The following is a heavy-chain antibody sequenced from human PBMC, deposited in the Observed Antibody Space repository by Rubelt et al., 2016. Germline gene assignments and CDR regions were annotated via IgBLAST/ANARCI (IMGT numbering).Heavy chain of an antibody. V-gene: IGHV1-46*01. Sequence: QVQLVQSGAEVKKPGASVKVSCKASGYTFTSYGISWVRQAPGQGLEWMGIINPSGGSTSYAQKFQGRVTMTRDTSTSTVYMELSSLRSEDTAVYYCARGNSGYDYGLDYWGQGTLVTVSS. J-gene: IGHJ4*02. CDR3: ARGNSGYDYGLDY. CDR1: GYTFTSYG. CDR2: INPSGGST. D-gene: IGHD5-12*01.